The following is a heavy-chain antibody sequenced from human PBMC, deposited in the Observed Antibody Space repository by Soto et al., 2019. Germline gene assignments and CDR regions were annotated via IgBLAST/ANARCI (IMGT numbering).Heavy chain of an antibody. CDR1: GFTFSSYA. Sequence: GGSLRLSCAASGFTFSSYAMSWVRQAPGKGLEWVSAISGSGGSTYYADSVKGRFTISRDNSKNTLYLQMNSLRAEDTAVYYCAKEEAAAASRYYYGMDVWGQGTTVTVSS. CDR3: AKEEAAAASRYYYGMDV. V-gene: IGHV3-23*01. D-gene: IGHD6-13*01. CDR2: ISGSGGST. J-gene: IGHJ6*02.